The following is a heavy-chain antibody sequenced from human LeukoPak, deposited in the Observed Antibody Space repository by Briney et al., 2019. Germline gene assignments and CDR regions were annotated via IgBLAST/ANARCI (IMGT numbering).Heavy chain of an antibody. V-gene: IGHV3-33*01. D-gene: IGHD2-2*01. CDR3: ARDLGGIVVVPAALGY. Sequence: GRSLRLSCAASGFTFSSYGMHWVRQAPGKGLEWVAVIWYDGGNKYYADSVKGRFTISRDNSKNTLYLQMNSLRAEDTAVYYCARDLGGIVVVPAALGYWGQGTLVTVSS. CDR1: GFTFSSYG. CDR2: IWYDGGNK. J-gene: IGHJ4*02.